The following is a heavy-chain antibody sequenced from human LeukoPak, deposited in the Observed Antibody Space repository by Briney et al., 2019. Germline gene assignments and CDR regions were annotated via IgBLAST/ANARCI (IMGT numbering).Heavy chain of an antibody. CDR3: AELGITMIGGV. CDR2: ISSSGSTI. CDR1: GFSFSSSW. Sequence: GGSLRLSCAASGFSFSSSWMHWVRQVPGKGLEWVSYISSSGSTIYYADSVKGRFTISRDNAKNSLYLQMNSLRAEDTAVYYCAELGITMIGGVWGKGTTVTISS. V-gene: IGHV3-48*04. D-gene: IGHD3-10*02. J-gene: IGHJ6*04.